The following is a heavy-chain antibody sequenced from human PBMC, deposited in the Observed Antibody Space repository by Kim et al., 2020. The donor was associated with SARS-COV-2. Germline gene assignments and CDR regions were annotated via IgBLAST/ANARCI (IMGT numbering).Heavy chain of an antibody. V-gene: IGHV4-34*01. CDR3: ARVPGGGASRDDY. CDR2: INHSGST. Sequence: SETLSLTCAVYGGSFSGYYWSWIRQPPGKGLEWIGEINHSGSTNYNPSLKSRVTISVDTSKNQFSLKLSSVTAADTAVYYCARVPGGGASRDDYWGQGTLVTVSS. J-gene: IGHJ4*02. D-gene: IGHD2-2*01. CDR1: GGSFSGYY.